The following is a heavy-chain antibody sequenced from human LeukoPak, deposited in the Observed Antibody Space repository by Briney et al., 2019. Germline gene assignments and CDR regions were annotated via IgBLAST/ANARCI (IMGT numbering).Heavy chain of an antibody. CDR1: GFTFDDYA. D-gene: IGHD2-2*01. V-gene: IGHV3-43D*03. Sequence: PGGSLRLSCAASGFTFDDYAMHWVRQAPGKGLEWVSLISWDGGSTYYADSVKGRFTISRDNSKNSLYLQMNSLRAEDTALYYCARDWDYCSSTSCFDAFDIWGQGTMVTVSS. CDR2: ISWDGGST. CDR3: ARDWDYCSSTSCFDAFDI. J-gene: IGHJ3*02.